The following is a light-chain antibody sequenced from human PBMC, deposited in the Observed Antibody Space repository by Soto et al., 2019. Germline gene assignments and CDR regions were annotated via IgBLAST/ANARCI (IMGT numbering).Light chain of an antibody. CDR3: QKCCSSLLT. V-gene: IGKV3-20*01. CDR2: GAS. CDR1: QTVSSSY. J-gene: IGKJ1*01. Sequence: EIVLTQSPGTLSLSPGERATLSCRASQTVSSSYLAWYQQKPGQAPRLLIYGASSRATGIPDRFTGSGSGTDLTLTISRLETEDFAVYYCQKCCSSLLTFGQGTKVELK.